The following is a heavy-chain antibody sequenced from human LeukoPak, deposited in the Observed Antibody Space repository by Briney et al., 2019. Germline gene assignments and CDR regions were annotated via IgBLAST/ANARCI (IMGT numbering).Heavy chain of an antibody. CDR1: GYTFTSYD. D-gene: IGHD3-10*01. J-gene: IGHJ6*03. Sequence: ASVKVSCKASGYTFTSYDINWVRQATGQGLEWMGWMNPNSGNTGYAQKFQGRVTITRNTSISTAYMELSSLRSEDTAVYYCARADYGSGEYYMDVWGKGTTVTVSS. CDR2: MNPNSGNT. V-gene: IGHV1-8*03. CDR3: ARADYGSGEYYMDV.